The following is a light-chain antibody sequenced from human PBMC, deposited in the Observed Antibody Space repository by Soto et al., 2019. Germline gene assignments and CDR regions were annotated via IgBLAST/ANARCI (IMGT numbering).Light chain of an antibody. Sequence: QSVLTQPPSASGTPGQRVTISCSGSSSNIGSNYGYWYQQLPGTAPKLLIYRNNQRPSGVPDRFSGSKSGTSASRAISGLLSEDEADYYCAAWDDSLVGVVFGGGTKLTVL. J-gene: IGLJ2*01. CDR2: RNN. V-gene: IGLV1-47*01. CDR1: SSNIGSNY. CDR3: AAWDDSLVGVV.